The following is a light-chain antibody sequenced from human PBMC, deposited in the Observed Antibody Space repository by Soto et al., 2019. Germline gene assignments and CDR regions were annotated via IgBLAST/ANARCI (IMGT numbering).Light chain of an antibody. CDR1: DSNIGAGFD. Sequence: QSVLTQPPSVSGAPGRTVTISCTGSDSNIGAGFDVHWYQQLPGSAPKLLIYGNTRRPSGVPDRFSGSQSGTSASLAISGLQAEDEGDYYCHSYDSDVTEFYVFGTGTKLTVL. V-gene: IGLV1-40*01. J-gene: IGLJ1*01. CDR2: GNT. CDR3: HSYDSDVTEFYV.